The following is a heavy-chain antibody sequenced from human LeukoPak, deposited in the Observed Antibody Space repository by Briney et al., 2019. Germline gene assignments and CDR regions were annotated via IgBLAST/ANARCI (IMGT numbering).Heavy chain of an antibody. J-gene: IGHJ4*02. Sequence: GGSPRLSCAASGFTFSSYSMNWVRQAPGKGLEWVSSISSSSSYIYYADSVKGRFTISRDNAKNSLYLQMNSLRAEDTAVYYCASGYSSSFIDYWGQGTLVTVSS. D-gene: IGHD6-6*01. CDR3: ASGYSSSFIDY. V-gene: IGHV3-21*01. CDR1: GFTFSSYS. CDR2: ISSSSSYI.